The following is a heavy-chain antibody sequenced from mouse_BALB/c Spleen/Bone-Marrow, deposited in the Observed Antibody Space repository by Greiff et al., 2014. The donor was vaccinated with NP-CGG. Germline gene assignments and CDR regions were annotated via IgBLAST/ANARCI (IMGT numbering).Heavy chain of an antibody. J-gene: IGHJ3*01. CDR1: GFNIKDTH. V-gene: IGHV14-3*02. CDR3: ASYDGSRFAY. Sequence: VQLQQSGAELVKSGTSVKLSCTASGFNIKDTHLHWVQQRPEQGLEWIGRSDPTNGNPKYDPKFQGKATITVDTSSNTAYLQLSSLTSEDTAVYYCASYDGSRFAYWGQGTLVTVSA. CDR2: SDPTNGNP. D-gene: IGHD2-3*01.